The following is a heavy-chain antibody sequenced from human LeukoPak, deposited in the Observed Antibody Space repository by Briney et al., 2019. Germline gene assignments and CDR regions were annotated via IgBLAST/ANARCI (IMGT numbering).Heavy chain of an antibody. V-gene: IGHV3-21*01. Sequence: PGGSLRLSCAASGFTFSSYNMNWVRQAPGKGLEWVSSISSGGSYTYYADSVKGRLTISRDNAKNSLYLQMNSLRAEDTAVYYCARDRTRYCSGGSCYSSYGMDVWGQGTTVTVSS. D-gene: IGHD2-15*01. CDR1: GFTFSSYN. CDR2: ISSGGSYT. J-gene: IGHJ6*01. CDR3: ARDRTRYCSGGSCYSSYGMDV.